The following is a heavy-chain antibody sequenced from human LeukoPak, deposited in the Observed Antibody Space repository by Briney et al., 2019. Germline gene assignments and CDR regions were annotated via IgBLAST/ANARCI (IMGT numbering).Heavy chain of an antibody. CDR1: GFTFSSYG. V-gene: IGHV3-30*18. Sequence: GGSLRLSWAASGFTFSSYGMHWVRQAPGKGLEWGAVISYDGSNKYYADSVKGRFTISRDNSKNTLYLQMNSLRAEDTAVYYCAKDQWELLYDFDYWGQGTLVTVSS. CDR2: ISYDGSNK. J-gene: IGHJ4*02. D-gene: IGHD1-26*01. CDR3: AKDQWELLYDFDY.